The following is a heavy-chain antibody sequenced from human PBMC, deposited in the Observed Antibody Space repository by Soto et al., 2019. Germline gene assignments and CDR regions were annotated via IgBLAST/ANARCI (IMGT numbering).Heavy chain of an antibody. Sequence: AASVKVSCKASGYTFTSYGISWVRQAPGQGLEWMGWISAYNGNTNYAQKLQGRVTMTTDTSTSTAYMELRSLRSDDTAVYYCARTDSSGYYYQSLDPWGQGTLVTVSS. CDR2: ISAYNGNT. CDR3: ARTDSSGYYYQSLDP. J-gene: IGHJ5*02. CDR1: GYTFTSYG. V-gene: IGHV1-18*01. D-gene: IGHD3-22*01.